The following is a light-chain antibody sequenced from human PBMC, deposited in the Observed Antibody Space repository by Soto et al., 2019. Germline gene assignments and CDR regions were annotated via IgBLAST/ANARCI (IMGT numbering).Light chain of an antibody. CDR2: WAS. J-gene: IGKJ4*01. V-gene: IGKV4-1*01. Sequence: DIVMTQSPDSLAVSLGERATINCKSSQSLLANCNNKNCLAWYQHKPGQPPKMLILWASTRESGVPDRFSGSGSGTDFTLTISSLQAEDAAVYYCQQYHTWPVTFGGGTKVEIK. CDR3: QQYHTWPVT. CDR1: QSLLANCNNKNC.